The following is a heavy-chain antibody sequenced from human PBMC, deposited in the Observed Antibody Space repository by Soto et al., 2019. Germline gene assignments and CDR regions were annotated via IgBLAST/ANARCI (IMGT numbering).Heavy chain of an antibody. D-gene: IGHD1-26*01. J-gene: IGHJ4*02. CDR3: ARVPGWELPMAIDY. CDR1: GFTFSSYG. Sequence: QVQLVESGGGVVQPGRSLRLSCAASGFTFSSYGMHWVRQAPGKGLEWVAVIWYDGSNKYYADSVKGRFTISRDNSKNTLYLQMNSLRAEDTAVYYCARVPGWELPMAIDYWGQGTLVTVSS. V-gene: IGHV3-33*01. CDR2: IWYDGSNK.